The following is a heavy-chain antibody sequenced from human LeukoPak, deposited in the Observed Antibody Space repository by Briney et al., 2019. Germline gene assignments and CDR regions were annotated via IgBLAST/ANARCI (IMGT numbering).Heavy chain of an antibody. CDR1: GFTFSSYW. V-gene: IGHV3-74*01. CDR3: ASIAAAHGMDV. CDR2: INSDGSST. D-gene: IGHD6-13*01. Sequence: PGGSLRLSCAASGFTFSSYWMHWVRQAPGKGLVWVSRINSDGSSTSYADSVKGRFTISRDNAKNTLYLQMNSLRAEDTAVYYYASIAAAHGMDVWGQGTTVTVSS. J-gene: IGHJ6*02.